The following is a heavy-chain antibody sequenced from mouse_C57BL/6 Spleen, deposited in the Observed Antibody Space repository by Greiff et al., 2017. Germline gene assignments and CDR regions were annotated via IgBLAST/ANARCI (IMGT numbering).Heavy chain of an antibody. V-gene: IGHV1-64*01. CDR2: IHPNSGST. CDR3: AKDPYYYGSSYYAMDY. J-gene: IGHJ4*01. Sequence: QVQLQQPGAELVKPGASVKLSCKASGYTFTSYWMHWVKQRPGQGLEWIGMIHPNSGSTNYNEKFKSKATLTVDKSSSTAYMQLSSLTSEDSAVYYGAKDPYYYGSSYYAMDYWGQGTSVTVSS. D-gene: IGHD1-1*01. CDR1: GYTFTSYW.